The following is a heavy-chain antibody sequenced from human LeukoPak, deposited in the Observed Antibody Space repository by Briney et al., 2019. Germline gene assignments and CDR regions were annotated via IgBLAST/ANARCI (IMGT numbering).Heavy chain of an antibody. CDR1: GGSFSGYY. J-gene: IGHJ6*02. D-gene: IGHD3-16*01. V-gene: IGHV4-34*01. CDR2: INHSGST. CDR3: ARVTPVAEVMGMDV. Sequence: SETLSLTCAVYGGSFSGYYWSWIRQPPGKGLEWIGEINHSGSTNYNPSLKSRVTISVDTSKNQFSLKLSSVTAADTAVYYCARVTPVAEVMGMDVWGQGTTVTVSS.